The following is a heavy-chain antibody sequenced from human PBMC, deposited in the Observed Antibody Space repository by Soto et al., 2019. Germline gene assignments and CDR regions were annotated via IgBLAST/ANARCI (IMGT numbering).Heavy chain of an antibody. CDR2: IHPNTGGT. V-gene: IGHV1-2*04. CDR1: GYTFTDHY. D-gene: IGHD4-17*01. CDR3: ARDYGNYKGDAFDI. J-gene: IGHJ3*02. Sequence: QVQLVQSGAEVKKPGASVKVSCKASGYTFTDHYLHWVRQAPGQGLEWMGWIHPNTGGTNYAQNFHDWVTMTRDTSVSTAYMELSRLRSDDTAVYYCARDYGNYKGDAFDIWGQGTMVTVSS.